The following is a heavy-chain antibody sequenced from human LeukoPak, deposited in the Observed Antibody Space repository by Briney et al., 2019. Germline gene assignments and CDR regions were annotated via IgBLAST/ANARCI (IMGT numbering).Heavy chain of an antibody. Sequence: SETLSLTCAVYGGSFSGYYWSWIRQPPGKGLEWIGEINHSGSTNYNPSLKSRVTISVDTSKNQFSLKLSSVTAADTAVYYCARGTRFFRFSAFDIWGQGAMVTVSS. CDR2: INHSGST. J-gene: IGHJ3*02. D-gene: IGHD3-3*01. CDR1: GGSFSGYY. V-gene: IGHV4-34*01. CDR3: ARGTRFFRFSAFDI.